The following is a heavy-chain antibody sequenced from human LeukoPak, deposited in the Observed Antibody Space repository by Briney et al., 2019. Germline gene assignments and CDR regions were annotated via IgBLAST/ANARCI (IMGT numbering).Heavy chain of an antibody. CDR2: IRSNSDGGTI. D-gene: IGHD3-22*01. CDR3: ATDFYDST. CDR1: VFAFSNYE. J-gene: IGHJ5*02. V-gene: IGHV3-15*01. Sequence: GGSLRLSCTASVFAFSNYEMTWVRQAPGKGLEWVGRIRSNSDGGTIDYAAPVKGRFTLSRDDSKTTLYLQMNSLQTEDTAVYYCATDFYDSTWGQGTLVTVSS.